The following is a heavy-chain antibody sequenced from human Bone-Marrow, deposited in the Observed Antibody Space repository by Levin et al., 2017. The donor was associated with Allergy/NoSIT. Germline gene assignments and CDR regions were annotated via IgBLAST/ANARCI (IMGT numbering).Heavy chain of an antibody. J-gene: IGHJ4*02. CDR3: AREGTPQSWDY. Sequence: SQTLSLPCPVSCGSLSRSTYYWVWLRQPPGKGLEWIGSIYYIGNTYYNPSLKSRVTISVDTSKNQFSLKLSSVTAADTAVYYCAREGTPQSWDYWGQGALVTVSS. D-gene: IGHD1-14*01. CDR1: CGSLSRSTYY. CDR2: IYYIGNT. V-gene: IGHV4-39*07.